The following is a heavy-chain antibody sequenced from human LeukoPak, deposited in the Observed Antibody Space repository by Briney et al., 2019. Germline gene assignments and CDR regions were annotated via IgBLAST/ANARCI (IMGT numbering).Heavy chain of an antibody. D-gene: IGHD2-15*01. V-gene: IGHV1-24*01. CDR3: AADEGFLLSN. J-gene: IGHJ4*02. Sequence: VKVSCKVSGYTLTELSMHWVRQAPGKGLEWMGGFDPEDGEAIYTQKFQGRVTMTEDTSTDTAYMELSSLRSDDTAVYYCAADEGFLLSNWGQGTLVTVSS. CDR2: FDPEDGEA. CDR1: GYTLTELS.